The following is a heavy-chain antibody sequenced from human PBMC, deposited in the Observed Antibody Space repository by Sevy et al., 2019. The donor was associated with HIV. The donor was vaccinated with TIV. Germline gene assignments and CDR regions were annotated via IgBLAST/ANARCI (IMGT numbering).Heavy chain of an antibody. V-gene: IGHV3-23*01. D-gene: IGHD3-10*01. J-gene: IGHJ4*02. Sequence: GESLKISCAASGFTFSSYAMSWVRQAPGKGLEWVSAISGSGGSTYYAESVKGRFTISRDNSKNTLYLQMNSLRAEDTAVYYCAKSPALFTIFDYWGQGTLVTVSS. CDR3: AKSPALFTIFDY. CDR1: GFTFSSYA. CDR2: ISGSGGST.